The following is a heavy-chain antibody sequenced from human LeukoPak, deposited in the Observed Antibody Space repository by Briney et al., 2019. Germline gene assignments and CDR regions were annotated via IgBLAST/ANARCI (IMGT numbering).Heavy chain of an antibody. V-gene: IGHV1-18*01. Sequence: ASVKVSCKASGYTFTSYGISWVRQAPGQGLEWMGWISAYNGNTNYAQKLQGRVTMTTDTSASTAYMELRSLRSDDTAVYYCARGFDYGEYDGPFDYWGQGTLVTVSS. D-gene: IGHD4-17*01. CDR1: GYTFTSYG. J-gene: IGHJ4*02. CDR3: ARGFDYGEYDGPFDY. CDR2: ISAYNGNT.